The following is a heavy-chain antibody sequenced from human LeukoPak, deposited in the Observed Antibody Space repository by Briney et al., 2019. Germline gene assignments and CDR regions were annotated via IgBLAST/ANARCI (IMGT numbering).Heavy chain of an antibody. CDR2: IRRDGGEI. V-gene: IGHV3-7*01. J-gene: IGHJ4*02. CDR1: GFSFSTSW. D-gene: IGHD1-1*01. CDR3: VRDGDDWNDFDH. Sequence: GGSLRLSCVASGFSFSTSWMTWVRQAPGKGLEWVANIRRDGGEIYYMDSVKGRFAISRDNAKNSLYLQMNSLRVEDTAVYYCVRDGDDWNDFDHWGPGTLVTVSS.